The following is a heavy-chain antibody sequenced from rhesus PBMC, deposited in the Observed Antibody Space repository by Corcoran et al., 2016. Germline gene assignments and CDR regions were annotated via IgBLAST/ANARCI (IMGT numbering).Heavy chain of an antibody. D-gene: IGHD4-29*01. CDR2: ISGRGWTT. V-gene: IGHV4-173*01. Sequence: QVQLQESGPGLVKPSETLSLTCAVSGGSISSNYWSWIRQPPGKGLEGIGRISGRGWTTDYNHSLKRRVTISTATSKNQFSLKLSSVTAADTAVYYCAGSTGVAFDYWGQGVLVTVSS. J-gene: IGHJ4*01. CDR3: AGSTGVAFDY. CDR1: GGSISSNY.